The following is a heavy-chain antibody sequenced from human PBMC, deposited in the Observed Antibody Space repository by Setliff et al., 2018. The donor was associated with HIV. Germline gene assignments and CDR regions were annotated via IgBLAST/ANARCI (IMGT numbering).Heavy chain of an antibody. V-gene: IGHV1-2*02. CDR3: ARVLAGLNWFDP. Sequence: GASVKVSCKASGYTFAGYYIHWVRQAPGQGLEWMGWINPNNGGTNFAQKFLGRVTMTRDTSISTAYLELSSLTSDDTAVYYCARVLAGLNWFDPWGQGTLVTVSS. CDR1: GYTFAGYY. D-gene: IGHD2-15*01. CDR2: INPNNGGT. J-gene: IGHJ5*02.